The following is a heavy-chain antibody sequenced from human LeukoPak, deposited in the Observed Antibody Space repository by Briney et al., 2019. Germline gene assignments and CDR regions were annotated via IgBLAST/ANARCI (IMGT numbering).Heavy chain of an antibody. CDR1: GYTFSNYG. CDR2: ISGYNGKT. Sequence: ASVKVSCKASGYTFSNYGINWVRQAPGQGLEWMGWISGYNGKTHYIQKLQGRVTMTTDTSTSTVYMKLSSLRSEDTAVYYCAREIGPIQLHLWGSAFDYWGQGTLVTVSS. V-gene: IGHV1-18*01. J-gene: IGHJ4*02. D-gene: IGHD5-18*01. CDR3: AREIGPIQLHLWGSAFDY.